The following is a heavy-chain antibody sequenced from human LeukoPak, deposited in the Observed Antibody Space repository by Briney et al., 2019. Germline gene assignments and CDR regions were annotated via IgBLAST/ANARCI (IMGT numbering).Heavy chain of an antibody. CDR1: GGTFSNDA. D-gene: IGHD3/OR15-3a*01. V-gene: IGHV1-69*10. CDR3: ARGPSSDLRTGFFFGYFDD. CDR2: VIPFLGTT. J-gene: IGHJ4*02. Sequence: GASVTVSCTASGGTFSNDAVSWVRQAPGEGLKWMGWVIPFLGTTNYAHNFQGRVTITGDQDTQTAYMELRSLRPEDTAVYFCARGPSSDLRTGFFFGYFDDWGQGTLITVSS.